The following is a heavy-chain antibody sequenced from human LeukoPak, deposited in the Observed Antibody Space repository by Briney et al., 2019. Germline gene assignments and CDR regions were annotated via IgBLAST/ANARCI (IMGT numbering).Heavy chain of an antibody. J-gene: IGHJ4*02. CDR2: INLSGGST. Sequence: ASVKVSCKASGDIFTSHYMDWVRQAPGQGLEWMGKINLSGGSTSYSQKFQGRVTMTRDTSTSTVYMELSSLRSEDTAVYYCARGRDSSGYYTPYFDYWGQGTLVTVSS. CDR3: ARGRDSSGYYTPYFDY. D-gene: IGHD3-22*01. V-gene: IGHV1-46*01. CDR1: GDIFTSHY.